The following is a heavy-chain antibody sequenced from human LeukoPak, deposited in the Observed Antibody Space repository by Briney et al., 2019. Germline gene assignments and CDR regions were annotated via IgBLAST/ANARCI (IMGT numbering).Heavy chain of an antibody. V-gene: IGHV1-18*01. CDR3: ARGPRGGIVVVPASAEYYYCMDV. CDR2: ISAYIGNT. J-gene: IGHJ6*03. CDR1: GYTFISYG. D-gene: IGHD2-2*01. Sequence: GGSVKVSCKASGYTFISYGISWVRQAPGQGLEWMGWISAYIGNTNYAQKLQGRVTMTTDTSTSTAYMELRSLRSDDTAVYYCARGPRGGIVVVPASAEYYYCMDVWGKGTTVTVSS.